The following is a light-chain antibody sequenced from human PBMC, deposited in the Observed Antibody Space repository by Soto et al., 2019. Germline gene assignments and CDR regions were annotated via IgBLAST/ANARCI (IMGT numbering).Light chain of an antibody. CDR3: NSYTSSSTYV. J-gene: IGLJ1*01. CDR2: DVT. Sequence: ALTQPASVSGSPGQSITISCTGTSSDVGGFNYVSWYQQHPGKAPKLMIYDVTSRPSGVSYRFSGSKSGNTASLTISGLQAEDEADYYCNSYTSSSTYVFGTGTKVTVL. V-gene: IGLV2-14*03. CDR1: SSDVGGFNY.